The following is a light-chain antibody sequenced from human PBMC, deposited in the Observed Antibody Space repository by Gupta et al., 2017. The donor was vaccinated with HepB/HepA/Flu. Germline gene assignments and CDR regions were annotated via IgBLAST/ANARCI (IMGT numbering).Light chain of an antibody. CDR2: GAS. CDR3: QHNHDGPTCT. V-gene: IGKV1-39*01. Sequence: DIQLTQSPSSLSASVGDRVNITCRASQSISRYLNWYQKKPGKAPKVLIYGASSLQSGVPSRFSGSGSGTDFTLVISGLQPEDFASYYCQHNHDGPTCTFGQGTKVEIK. J-gene: IGKJ1*01. CDR1: QSISRY.